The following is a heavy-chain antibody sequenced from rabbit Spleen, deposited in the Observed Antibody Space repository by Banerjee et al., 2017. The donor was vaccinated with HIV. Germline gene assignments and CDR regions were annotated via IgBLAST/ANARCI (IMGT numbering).Heavy chain of an antibody. CDR1: GFDLSSSYW. CDR2: IYAGSSGST. CDR3: ARGDTGLASAYNL. V-gene: IGHV1S45*01. D-gene: IGHD7-1*01. Sequence: QQQLEESGGGLVKPGGTLTLTCKASGFDLSSSYWICWVRQAPGKGLEWIACIYAGSSGSTYYASWVNGRFTISKTSSTTVTLQMTSLTAADTATYFCARGDTGLASAYNLWGQGTLVTVS. J-gene: IGHJ4*01.